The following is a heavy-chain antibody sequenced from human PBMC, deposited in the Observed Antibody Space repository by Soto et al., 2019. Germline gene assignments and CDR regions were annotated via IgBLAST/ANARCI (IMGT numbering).Heavy chain of an antibody. V-gene: IGHV4-39*01. CDR3: ARRGRAAGTDWWFDP. CDR1: GGSISSSSFH. CDR2: IYYSGST. Sequence: PSETLSLTCTVSGGSISSSSFHWGWIRQPPGKGLEWIGSIYYSGSTYHSPSLKSLVTISVDTSKNQFSLKLSSVTAADTAVYYCARRGRAAGTDWWFDPWGQGTLVS. D-gene: IGHD6-13*01. J-gene: IGHJ5*02.